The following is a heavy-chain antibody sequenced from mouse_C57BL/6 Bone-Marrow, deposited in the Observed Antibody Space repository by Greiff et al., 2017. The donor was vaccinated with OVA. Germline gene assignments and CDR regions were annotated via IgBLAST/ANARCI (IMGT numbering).Heavy chain of an antibody. Sequence: EVQRVESGGDLVKPGGSLKLSCAASGFTFSSYGMSWVRQTPDKRLEWVATISSGGSYTYYPDSVKGRFTISRDNAKNTLYLQMSSLKSEDTAMYFCARHGYGYYWYFEVWGKGTTVTGSP. D-gene: IGHD2-2*01. CDR1: GFTFSSYG. J-gene: IGHJ1*03. CDR2: ISSGGSYT. V-gene: IGHV5-6*01. CDR3: ARHGYGYYWYFEV.